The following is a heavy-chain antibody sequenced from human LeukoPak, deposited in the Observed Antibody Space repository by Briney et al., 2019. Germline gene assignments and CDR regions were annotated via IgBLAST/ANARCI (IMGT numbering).Heavy chain of an antibody. CDR2: ISSSSSTI. J-gene: IGHJ5*02. D-gene: IGHD6-13*01. Sequence: GGSLRLSCAASGFTFSSYSMNWVRQAPGKGLEWVSYISSSSSTIYYADSVKGRFTISRDNAKNSLYLQMNSLRAEDTAVYYCARVRIAAAGNRAGFDPWGQGTLVTVSS. CDR1: GFTFSSYS. V-gene: IGHV3-48*04. CDR3: ARVRIAAAGNRAGFDP.